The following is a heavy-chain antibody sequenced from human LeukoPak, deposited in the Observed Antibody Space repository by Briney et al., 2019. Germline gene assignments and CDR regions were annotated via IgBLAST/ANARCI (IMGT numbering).Heavy chain of an antibody. CDR2: ISSGSTYK. CDR1: GGSIGSDY. CDR3: AREYAAYDILTGWMDV. D-gene: IGHD3-9*01. Sequence: ETLAFTCTAPGGSIGSDYWTWVRQAPGKGLEWVSSISSGSTYKYYADSVKGRFTISRDSAKNSLFLQMNSLRAEDTAVYFRAREYAAYDILTGWMDVWGQGTTVTVSS. J-gene: IGHJ6*02. V-gene: IGHV3-21*01.